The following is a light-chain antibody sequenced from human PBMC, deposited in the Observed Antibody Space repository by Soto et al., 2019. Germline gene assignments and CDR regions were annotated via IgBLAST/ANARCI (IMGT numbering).Light chain of an antibody. CDR3: HSYDVSLSGPV. V-gene: IGLV1-40*01. J-gene: IGLJ2*01. CDR2: DNN. CDR1: SSNIGAGYD. Sequence: QSVLTQPPSVYGAPGHRVTISCIGSSSNIGAGYDVHWYQQLPGTAPKVLIYDNNNRPSGVPDRFSGSKSGTSASLAITGLHAEDEADYYCHSYDVSLSGPVFGGGTKLTVL.